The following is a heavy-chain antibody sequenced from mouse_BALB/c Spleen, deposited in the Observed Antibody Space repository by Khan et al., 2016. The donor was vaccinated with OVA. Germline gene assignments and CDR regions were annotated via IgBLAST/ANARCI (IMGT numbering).Heavy chain of an antibody. J-gene: IGHJ1*01. D-gene: IGHD1-1*02. CDR1: GFSLTNYG. V-gene: IGHV2-3*01. CDR2: VGGDGSK. Sequence: QVQLKESGPGLVAPSQSLSITCTVSGFSLTNYGVSWVRQPPGKGLEWLGVVGGDGSKNYHSVLRSRLSISKDNSKSQVLLKLNSLQTDETATSYCAMFYYGGVSDWYFDLWGAGTTVTVSS. CDR3: AMFYYGGVSDWYFDL.